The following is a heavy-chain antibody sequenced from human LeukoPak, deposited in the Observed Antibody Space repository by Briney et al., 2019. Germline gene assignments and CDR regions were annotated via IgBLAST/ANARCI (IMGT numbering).Heavy chain of an antibody. D-gene: IGHD5-18*01. CDR2: INPSGGST. CDR1: GYTFTSYY. Sequence: GASVKVSCKASGYTFTSYYMHWVRQAPGQGLEWMGIINPSGGSTSYAQKFQGRVTMTRDTSTSTVYMELSSLRSEDTAVYYCARDRGHIQLWLRRYYYYGMDVWGQGTTVTVSS. CDR3: ARDRGHIQLWLRRYYYYGMDV. J-gene: IGHJ6*02. V-gene: IGHV1-46*01.